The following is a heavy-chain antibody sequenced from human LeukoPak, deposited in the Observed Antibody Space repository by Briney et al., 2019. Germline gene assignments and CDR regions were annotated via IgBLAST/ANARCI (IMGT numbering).Heavy chain of an antibody. J-gene: IGHJ4*02. CDR2: IYHSGST. V-gene: IGHV4-4*02. D-gene: IGHD6-19*01. CDR1: GGSISSSNW. CDR3: ARRYSSGWYAPGY. Sequence: PSGTLSLTCAVSGGSISSSNWWSWVRQPLGKGLEWIGEIYHSGSTNYNPTLKSRVTISVDKSKNQFSLKLSSVTAADTAVYYCARRYSSGWYAPGYWGQGTLVTVSS.